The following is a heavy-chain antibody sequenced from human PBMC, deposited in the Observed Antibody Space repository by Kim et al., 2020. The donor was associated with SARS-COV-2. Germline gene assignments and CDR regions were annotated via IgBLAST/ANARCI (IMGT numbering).Heavy chain of an antibody. V-gene: IGHV4-39*01. CDR2: IYYSGST. D-gene: IGHD6-13*01. CDR3: ARLGAAAGTGWFDP. CDR1: GGSISSSSYY. J-gene: IGHJ5*02. Sequence: SETLSLTCTVSGGSISSSSYYWGWIRQPPGKGLEWIGSIYYSGSTYYNPSLKSRVTISVDTSKNQFSLKLSSVTAADTAVYYCARLGAAAGTGWFDPWGQGTLVTVSS.